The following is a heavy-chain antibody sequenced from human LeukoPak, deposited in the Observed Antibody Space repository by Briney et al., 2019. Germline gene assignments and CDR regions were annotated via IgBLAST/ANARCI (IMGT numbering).Heavy chain of an antibody. CDR2: IRSEAYGETI. D-gene: IGHD6-19*01. V-gene: IGHV3-49*03. CDR3: ARAVAGSFFDY. CDR1: GFTFGGYV. J-gene: IGHJ4*02. Sequence: GGSLRPSCTVSGFTFGGYVMSWIRQAPGKGLEWVGIIRSEAYGETIHYAASVKGRFTISRDDSKSIAYLQMNSLTTEDTAVYYCARAVAGSFFDYWGQGTLVTVSS.